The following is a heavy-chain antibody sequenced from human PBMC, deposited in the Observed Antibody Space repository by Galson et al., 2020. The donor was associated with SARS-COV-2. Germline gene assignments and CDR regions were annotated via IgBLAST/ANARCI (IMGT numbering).Heavy chain of an antibody. J-gene: IGHJ4*02. Sequence: GGSMRLSCAASGFTFGSYAMSWVRQAPGMGLKWVAGISSSVETTFYADSVRGRFTISRDNSKNTLYLQLNSLRADDTAVYYCAKDRAGITDFGFGFDYWGQGTLVIVSS. CDR2: ISSSVETT. CDR3: AKDRAGITDFGFGFDY. V-gene: IGHV3-23*01. D-gene: IGHD1-20*01. CDR1: GFTFGSYA.